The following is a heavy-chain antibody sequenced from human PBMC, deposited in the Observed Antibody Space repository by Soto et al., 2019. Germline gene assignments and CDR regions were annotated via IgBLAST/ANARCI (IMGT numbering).Heavy chain of an antibody. J-gene: IGHJ6*02. CDR2: ISSSATYI. D-gene: IGHD2-8*02. CDR1: EFTFRSYS. CDR3: ARGGSGGYCTAGDCQSAMDV. Sequence: EVQVVESGGGLVNPGGSLRLSCAASEFTFRSYSMNWVRQAPGKGLEWVSAISSSATYIYYAGSVKGRFTISRDNARSSLYLQMSSLTVEDTAVYYCARGGSGGYCTAGDCQSAMDVWGQGTTVTVSS. V-gene: IGHV3-21*01.